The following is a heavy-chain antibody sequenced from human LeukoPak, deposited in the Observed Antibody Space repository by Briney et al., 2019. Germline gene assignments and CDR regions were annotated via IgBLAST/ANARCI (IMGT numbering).Heavy chain of an antibody. CDR2: ISSSSSYI. D-gene: IGHD6-13*01. Sequence: PGGSLRLSCAASGFTFSSYSMNWVRQAPGKGLEWVSSISSSSSYIYYADSVKGRFTISRDNAKNSLYLQMNSLRAEDTAVYYCARDTPSIAAARFPHAFDIWGQGTMVTVSS. V-gene: IGHV3-21*01. CDR1: GFTFSSYS. J-gene: IGHJ3*02. CDR3: ARDTPSIAAARFPHAFDI.